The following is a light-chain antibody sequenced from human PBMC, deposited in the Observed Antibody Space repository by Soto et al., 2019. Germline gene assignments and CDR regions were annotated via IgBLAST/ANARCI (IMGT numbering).Light chain of an antibody. CDR3: QQYKTYPWT. CDR1: QSLNSW. Sequence: DIQMTQSPSTLSASVGDRVTITCRASQSLNSWLAWYQQKPGKAPNLLIYDASVLQSGVPSRFSGSESGTEFTLTSSSLQPDDFATYYCQQYKTYPWTFGQGPKVEIK. J-gene: IGKJ1*01. CDR2: DAS. V-gene: IGKV1-5*01.